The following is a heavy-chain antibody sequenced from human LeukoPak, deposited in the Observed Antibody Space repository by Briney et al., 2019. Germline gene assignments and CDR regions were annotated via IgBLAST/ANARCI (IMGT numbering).Heavy chain of an antibody. CDR3: AKDRGGTTEEFDP. V-gene: IGHV3-21*01. CDR1: GFTFSSYW. J-gene: IGHJ5*02. Sequence: GGSLRLSCAASGFTFSSYWMHWVRQAPGKGLVWVSSISSSSSYIFYADSVKGRFTISRDNSKNTLYLQMNSLRAEDTAVYYCAKDRGGTTEEFDPWGQGTLVTVSS. CDR2: ISSSSSYI. D-gene: IGHD4-17*01.